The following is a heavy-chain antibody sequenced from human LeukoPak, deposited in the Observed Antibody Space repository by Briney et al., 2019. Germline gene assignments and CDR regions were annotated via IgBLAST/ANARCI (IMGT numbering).Heavy chain of an antibody. Sequence: ASVKVSCKASGYTFTGYFIHWVRQAPGQGLEWMGWINPNSGDTNYAQKFQGRVTMTRDTSISTAYMELSRLRSDDTAVYYCAGDLRLGLGVLDWSQGTLVTVSS. CDR3: AGDLRLGLGVLD. CDR1: GYTFTGYF. CDR2: INPNSGDT. J-gene: IGHJ4*02. V-gene: IGHV1-2*02. D-gene: IGHD3-16*01.